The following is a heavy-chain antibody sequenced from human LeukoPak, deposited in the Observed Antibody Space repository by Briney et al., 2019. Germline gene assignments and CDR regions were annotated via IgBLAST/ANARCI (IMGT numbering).Heavy chain of an antibody. J-gene: IGHJ5*02. CDR2: INPNSGGT. CDR3: ARDLTYYYGSGSSYNWFDP. D-gene: IGHD3-10*01. CDR1: GYTFTGYY. V-gene: IGHV1-2*02. Sequence: GASVKVSCKASGYTFTGYYMHWVRQAPGQGLEWMGWINPNSGGTNYAQKFQGRVTMTRNTSISTAYMELSRLRSDDTAVYYCARDLTYYYGSGSSYNWFDPWGQGTLVTVSS.